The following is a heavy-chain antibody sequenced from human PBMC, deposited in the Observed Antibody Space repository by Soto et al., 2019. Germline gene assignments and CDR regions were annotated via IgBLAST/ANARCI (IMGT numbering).Heavy chain of an antibody. CDR2: IIPILGIA. D-gene: IGHD3-10*01. V-gene: IGHV1-69*02. CDR3: ARGFISSGSYYNAQDAFDI. J-gene: IGHJ3*02. CDR1: GGTFSSYT. Sequence: QVQLVQSGAEVKKPGSSVKVSCKASGGTFSSYTISWVRQAPGQGLEWMGRIIPILGIANYAQKFQGRVTITADKSTSTADMELSSLRSDDTAVYYCARGFISSGSYYNAQDAFDIWGQRTMVTVSS.